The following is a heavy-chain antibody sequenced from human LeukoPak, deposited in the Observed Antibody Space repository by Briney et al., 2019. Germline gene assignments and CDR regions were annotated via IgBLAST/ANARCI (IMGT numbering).Heavy chain of an antibody. D-gene: IGHD6-13*01. J-gene: IGHJ3*02. CDR1: GFTFSSYA. V-gene: IGHV3-23*01. CDR3: AKDRGSSLAAGAFDI. Sequence: GGSLRLSCAASGFTFSSYAMSWVRQALGKGLEWVSAISGSGGSTYYADSVKGRFTISRDNSKNTLYLQMNSLRAEDTAVYYCAKDRGSSLAAGAFDIWAKGQWSPSLQ. CDR2: ISGSGGST.